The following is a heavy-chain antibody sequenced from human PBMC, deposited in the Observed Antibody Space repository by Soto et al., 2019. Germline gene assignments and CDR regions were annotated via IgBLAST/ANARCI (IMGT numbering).Heavy chain of an antibody. CDR3: VSGFNSFDV. CDR2: TGNRAYRHLT. D-gene: IGHD5-12*01. V-gene: IGHV3-72*01. J-gene: IGHJ3*01. Sequence: GGSLRLSCAASGFTLSDFFMDWVRQAPGRGLEWVGRTGNRAYRHLTEYAAAVIDTFTVSRDHSKNSIFLQLSSLRTEDTAVYYCVSGFNSFDVWGQGTLVTVSS. CDR1: GFTLSDFF.